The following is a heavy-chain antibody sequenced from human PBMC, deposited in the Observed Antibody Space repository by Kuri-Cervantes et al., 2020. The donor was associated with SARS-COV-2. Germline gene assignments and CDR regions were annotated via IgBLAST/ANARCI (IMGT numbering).Heavy chain of an antibody. J-gene: IGHJ4*02. V-gene: IGHV3-23*01. CDR3: ATTRGYCSSNSC. CDR1: GFTFTSYV. Sequence: GESLKISCAASGFTFTSYVMSWVRQAPGKGLEWVSGISGSGSDTYYPDSADSVKGRFTISRDNSKNTLYLQMNSLRAEDTAVYYCATTRGYCSSNSCWGQGTLVTVSS. CDR2: ISGSGSDT. D-gene: IGHD2-2*01.